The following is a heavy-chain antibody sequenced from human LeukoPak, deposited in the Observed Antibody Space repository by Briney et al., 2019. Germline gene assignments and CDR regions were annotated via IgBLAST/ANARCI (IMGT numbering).Heavy chain of an antibody. V-gene: IGHV3-11*03. Sequence: PGGSLRLSCAASGFTFSDYYMSWIRQAPGKGLEWVSYISSSSSYTNYADSVKGRFTISRDNAKNSLYLQMNSLRAEDTAVYYCARWGSGSYYSDYWGQGTLVTVSS. CDR1: GFTFSDYY. J-gene: IGHJ4*02. D-gene: IGHD3-10*01. CDR2: ISSSSSYT. CDR3: ARWGSGSYYSDY.